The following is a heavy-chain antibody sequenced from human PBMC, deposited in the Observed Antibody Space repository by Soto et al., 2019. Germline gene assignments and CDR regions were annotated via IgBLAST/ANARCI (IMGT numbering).Heavy chain of an antibody. CDR1: GGTFSSYA. J-gene: IGHJ6*02. CDR3: ARDHYDILTGPLSNYYYYGMDV. CDR2: IIPIFGTA. V-gene: IGHV1-69*13. D-gene: IGHD3-9*01. Sequence: SVKVSCKASGGTFSSYAISWVRQAPGQGLEWMGGIIPIFGTANYAQKFQGRVTITADESTSTAYMELSSLRSEDTAVYYCARDHYDILTGPLSNYYYYGMDVWGQGTTVTVS.